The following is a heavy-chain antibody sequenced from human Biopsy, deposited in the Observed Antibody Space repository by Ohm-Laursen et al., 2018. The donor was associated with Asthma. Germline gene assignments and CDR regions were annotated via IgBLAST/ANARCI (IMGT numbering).Heavy chain of an antibody. CDR1: GGTFNSDA. D-gene: IGHD2-21*01. CDR2: IIPIFGTP. V-gene: IGHV1-69*01. CDR3: ARSYCGGDCFSPFDY. Sequence: SSVTVSCKASGGTFNSDAISWVRQAPGQGLEWMGGIIPIFGTPSYAQNFQSRLTITADDSTSTVYMELSSLRSEDTAMYYCARSYCGGDCFSPFDYWGQGTLVTVSA. J-gene: IGHJ4*02.